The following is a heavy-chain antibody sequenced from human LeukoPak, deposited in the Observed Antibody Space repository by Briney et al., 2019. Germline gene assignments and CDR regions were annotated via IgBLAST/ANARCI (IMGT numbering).Heavy chain of an antibody. D-gene: IGHD3-10*01. V-gene: IGHV3-33*08. CDR1: GFTFSSYA. CDR3: ARDRIYGSGSWYGMDV. Sequence: GGSLRLSCAASGFTFSSYAMHWVRQAPDKGLEWVAVIWYDGSNKYYADSVKGRFTISRDNSKNTLYLQMNSLRAEDTAVYYCARDRIYGSGSWYGMDVWGQGTTVTVSS. CDR2: IWYDGSNK. J-gene: IGHJ6*02.